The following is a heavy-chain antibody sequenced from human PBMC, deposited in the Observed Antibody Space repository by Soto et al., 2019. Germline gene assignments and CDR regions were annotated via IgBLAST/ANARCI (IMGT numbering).Heavy chain of an antibody. Sequence: EVQLLESGGGLVQPGGSLRLSCAASGFTFSSYAMSWVRQAPGKGLEWVSAISGSGGSTYYADSVRGRFTISRDNSKNTLYLQMNSLRAEDTAVYYCAKGSYSSSRFDYWGQGTLVTVSS. V-gene: IGHV3-23*01. CDR3: AKGSYSSSRFDY. D-gene: IGHD6-13*01. CDR2: ISGSGGST. J-gene: IGHJ4*02. CDR1: GFTFSSYA.